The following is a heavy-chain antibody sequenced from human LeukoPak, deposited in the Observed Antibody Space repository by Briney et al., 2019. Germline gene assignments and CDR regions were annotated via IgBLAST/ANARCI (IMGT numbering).Heavy chain of an antibody. J-gene: IGHJ4*02. D-gene: IGHD4-17*01. V-gene: IGHV3-9*01. Sequence: GGSLRLSCAASGFTFDDYAMHWVRQAPGKGLEWVSGISWNSGSIGYADSVKGRFTISRDNAKNSLCLQMNSLRAEDTALYYCAKDVVARPTVTLDWGQGTLVTVSS. CDR1: GFTFDDYA. CDR2: ISWNSGSI. CDR3: AKDVVARPTVTLD.